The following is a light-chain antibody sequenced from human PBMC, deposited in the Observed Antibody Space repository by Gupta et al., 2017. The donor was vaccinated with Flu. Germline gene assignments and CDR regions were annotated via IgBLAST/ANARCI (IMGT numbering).Light chain of an antibody. CDR2: DVS. V-gene: IGLV2-14*03. CDR1: SSDVGGSNY. J-gene: IGLJ1*01. CDR3: SSYTSSSTLCV. Sequence: ITISCTGTSSDVGGSNYVSWYQQHPGKAPKLMIYDVSNRPSGVSNRFSGSKSGNTASLTISGLQAEEEADYYCSSYTSSSTLCVFGTGTKLTVL.